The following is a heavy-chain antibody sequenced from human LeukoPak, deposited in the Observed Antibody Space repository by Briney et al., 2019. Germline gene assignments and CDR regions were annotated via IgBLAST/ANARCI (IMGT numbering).Heavy chain of an antibody. V-gene: IGHV3-30*18. Sequence: QPGRSLRLSCAASGFIFSNYGMHWVRQAPGKGLEWVAVISYDGSNKYYADSVKGRFTISRDNSKNTLYLQMNSLRAEDTAVYYCAKDSWYADYWGQGTLVTVSS. CDR3: AKDSWYADY. J-gene: IGHJ4*02. D-gene: IGHD6-13*01. CDR2: ISYDGSNK. CDR1: GFIFSNYG.